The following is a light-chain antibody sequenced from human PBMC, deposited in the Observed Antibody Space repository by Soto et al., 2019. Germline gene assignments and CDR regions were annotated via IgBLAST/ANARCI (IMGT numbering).Light chain of an antibody. V-gene: IGLV1-44*01. CDR3: AAWDDSLNGVV. Sequence: QSVLTQPPSASGTPGQRVTISCSGSSSNIGSNSVHWYQQLPGTAPKLLMYSSNQRPSGVPDRFSGSKSGTSASLAISGLQSEDEADYYCAAWDDSLNGVVFGGGTKVTVL. J-gene: IGLJ2*01. CDR1: SSNIGSNS. CDR2: SSN.